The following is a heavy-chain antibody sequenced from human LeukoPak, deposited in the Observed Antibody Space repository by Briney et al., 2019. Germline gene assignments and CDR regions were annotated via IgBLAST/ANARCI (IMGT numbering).Heavy chain of an antibody. CDR1: GFTFSSYA. CDR3: ARDIYSSGSYYFDY. J-gene: IGHJ4*02. V-gene: IGHV3-23*01. CDR2: ISGSGGST. Sequence: PGGSLRLSCAASGFTFSSYAMSWVRQAPGKGLEWVSAISGSGGSTYYADSVKGRFTISRDNSKNTLYLQMNSLRAEDTAVYFCARDIYSSGSYYFDYWGQGTLVTVSS. D-gene: IGHD6-19*01.